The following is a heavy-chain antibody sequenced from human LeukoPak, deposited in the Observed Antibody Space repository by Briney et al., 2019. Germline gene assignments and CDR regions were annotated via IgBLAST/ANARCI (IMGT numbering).Heavy chain of an antibody. CDR1: GYSFTSYW. CDR2: VYPGDSDT. CDR3: ARQDMVRGVILFDP. Sequence: GESLKISCKGSGYSFTSYWIGWVRQMPGKGLEWMGIVYPGDSDTRYSPSFQGQVTISANKSISTAYLQWSSLKASDTAMYYCARQDMVRGVILFDPWGQGTLVTVSS. V-gene: IGHV5-51*01. D-gene: IGHD3-10*01. J-gene: IGHJ5*02.